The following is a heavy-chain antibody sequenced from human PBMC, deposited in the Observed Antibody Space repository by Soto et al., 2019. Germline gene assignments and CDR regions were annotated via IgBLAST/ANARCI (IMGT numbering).Heavy chain of an antibody. CDR2: IGTAGDT. CDR1: GFTFSSYD. V-gene: IGHV3-13*01. CDR3: ARATTPGWFDP. Sequence: GESLKISCAASGFTFSSYDMHWVRQATGKGLEWVSAIGTAGDTYYPGSVKGRFTISRENAKNSLYLQMNSLRAGDTAVYYCARATTPGWFDPWGQGTLVTVSS. D-gene: IGHD1-1*01. J-gene: IGHJ5*02.